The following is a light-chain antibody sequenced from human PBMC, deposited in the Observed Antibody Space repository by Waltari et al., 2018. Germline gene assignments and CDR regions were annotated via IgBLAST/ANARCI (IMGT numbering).Light chain of an antibody. V-gene: IGKV1-39*01. CDR1: QNINKY. CDR2: AAS. CDR3: QQASRTPLT. J-gene: IGKJ4*01. Sequence: TCRASQNINKYLHWYQQKPGKAPKLLIYAASSSQSGVPSRFSGGGSGTDFTLTITSLQPGDFATYYCQQASRTPLTFGGGTKVGI.